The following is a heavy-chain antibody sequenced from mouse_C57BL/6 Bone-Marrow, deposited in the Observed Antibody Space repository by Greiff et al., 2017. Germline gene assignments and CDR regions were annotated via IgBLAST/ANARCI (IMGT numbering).Heavy chain of an antibody. D-gene: IGHD2-1*01. V-gene: IGHV1-4*01. CDR3: ASPSIYYGNYSYYFDY. Sequence: QVQLQQSGAELARPGASVKMSCKASGYTFTSYTMHWVKQRPGQGLAWIGYINPSSGYTKYNQKVKDKATLTADKSSSTAYMQLSSLTSEDSAVYYCASPSIYYGNYSYYFDYWGQGTTLTVSS. J-gene: IGHJ2*01. CDR2: INPSSGYT. CDR1: GYTFTSYT.